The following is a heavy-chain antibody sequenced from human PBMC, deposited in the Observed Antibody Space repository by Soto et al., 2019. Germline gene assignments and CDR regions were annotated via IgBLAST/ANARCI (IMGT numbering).Heavy chain of an antibody. V-gene: IGHV3-23*01. CDR1: GFTFGSYA. D-gene: IGHD3-22*01. CDR3: AKDSTMIVLVITSGYAFAI. J-gene: IGHJ3*02. Sequence: GGSLRLSCAASGFTFGSYAMSWVRQAPGKGLEWVSAISGSGGSTYYADSVKGRFTISRDNSKNTLYLQMNSLRAEDTAVYYCAKDSTMIVLVITSGYAFAIWSQGTIVRASS. CDR2: ISGSGGST.